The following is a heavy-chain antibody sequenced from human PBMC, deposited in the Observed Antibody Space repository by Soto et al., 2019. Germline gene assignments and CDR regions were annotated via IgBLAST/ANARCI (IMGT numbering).Heavy chain of an antibody. J-gene: IGHJ3*02. CDR2: ISGNNGNT. Sequence: QVQLVQSGPEVKKPGASVTLSCKASGYNFNNYGISWVRQAPGQGLEWMGWISGNNGNTKYGQKFQGRVSLTTDSSTSTAYMEMRSLRSDDTADYYCVRRGVTTLDDAFDIWGPGTRVTVSS. CDR3: VRRGVTTLDDAFDI. V-gene: IGHV1-18*01. CDR1: GYNFNNYG. D-gene: IGHD1-1*01.